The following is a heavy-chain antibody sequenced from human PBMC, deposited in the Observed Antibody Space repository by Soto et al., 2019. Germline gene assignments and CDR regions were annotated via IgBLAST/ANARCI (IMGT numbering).Heavy chain of an antibody. CDR2: AYYVGTI. D-gene: IGHD3-10*01. CDR3: ARLPLVRGVPA. J-gene: IGHJ1*01. Sequence: QLHLQESGPGRVKPSETLSLTCRVSGGSLSTSGRYWGWVRPAPEKGLEWVGSAYYVGTINYNPSLKRRVAISVDTYKNQFSLKLTSVTAADTAVYYCARLPLVRGVPAWGQGTLVTVSS. V-gene: IGHV4-39*01. CDR1: GGSLSTSGRY.